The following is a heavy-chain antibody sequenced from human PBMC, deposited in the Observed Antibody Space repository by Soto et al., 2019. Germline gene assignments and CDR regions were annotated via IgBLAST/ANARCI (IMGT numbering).Heavy chain of an antibody. Sequence: ASVKVSCKASGYTFTSYAMHRVRQAPGQRLEWMGWINAGNGNTKYSQKFQGRVTITRDTSASTAYMELSSLRSEDTAVYYCATVLPAAHAWFDPWSQGTLVTVSS. CDR2: INAGNGNT. CDR3: ATVLPAAHAWFDP. V-gene: IGHV1-3*01. CDR1: GYTFTSYA. D-gene: IGHD2-2*01. J-gene: IGHJ5*02.